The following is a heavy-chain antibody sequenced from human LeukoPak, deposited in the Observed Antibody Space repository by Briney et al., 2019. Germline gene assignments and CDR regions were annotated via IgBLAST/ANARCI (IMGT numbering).Heavy chain of an antibody. CDR3: ARVWAWFGELDGMDV. Sequence: PGGSLRLSCAASGFTFSSYAMSWVRQAPGKGLEWVSVIYSGGSTYYADSVKGRFTISRGNSKNTLYLQMNSLRAEDTAVYYCARVWAWFGELDGMDVWGQGTTVTVSS. V-gene: IGHV3-53*01. D-gene: IGHD3-10*01. J-gene: IGHJ6*02. CDR2: IYSGGST. CDR1: GFTFSSYA.